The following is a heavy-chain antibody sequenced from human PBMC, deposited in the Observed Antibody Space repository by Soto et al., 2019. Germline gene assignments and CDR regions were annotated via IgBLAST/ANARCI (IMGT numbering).Heavy chain of an antibody. V-gene: IGHV3-23*01. CDR3: AKFKQWLVQDYDAFDI. D-gene: IGHD6-19*01. CDR1: GFTFSSYA. J-gene: IGHJ3*02. CDR2: ISGSGGST. Sequence: EGSLRLSCAASGFTFSSYAMSWVRQAPGKGLEWVSAISGSGGSTYYADSVKGRFTISRDNSKNTLYLQMNSLRAEDTAVYYCAKFKQWLVQDYDAFDIWGQGTMVTVSS.